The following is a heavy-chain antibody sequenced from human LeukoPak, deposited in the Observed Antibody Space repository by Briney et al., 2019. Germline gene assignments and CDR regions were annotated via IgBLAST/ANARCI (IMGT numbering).Heavy chain of an antibody. CDR1: GGSISSYY. CDR2: IYSSGST. V-gene: IGHV4-4*07. Sequence: PSETLSLTCTVSGGSISSYYWSWIRQPAGKGLEWIGRIYSSGSTNYNPSLRSRLTMSVEMSKKQFSLKLNSVTTADTAVYYCARGYYFDQWGQGTLVTVSS. CDR3: ARGYYFDQ. J-gene: IGHJ4*02.